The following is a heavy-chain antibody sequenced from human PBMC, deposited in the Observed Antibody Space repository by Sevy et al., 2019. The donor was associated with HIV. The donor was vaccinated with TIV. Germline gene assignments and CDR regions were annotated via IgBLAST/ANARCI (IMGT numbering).Heavy chain of an antibody. CDR3: AGAGVGATHY. J-gene: IGHJ4*02. Sequence: SETLSLTCTVSGGSISRYYWSWIRQPPGKGLEWIGYIYYSGTTNYNPSLKSRVTISVDTSKNQFSLKLSSVTAADTAVYYCAGAGVGATHYWGQGTLVTASS. D-gene: IGHD1-26*01. V-gene: IGHV4-59*01. CDR2: IYYSGTT. CDR1: GGSISRYY.